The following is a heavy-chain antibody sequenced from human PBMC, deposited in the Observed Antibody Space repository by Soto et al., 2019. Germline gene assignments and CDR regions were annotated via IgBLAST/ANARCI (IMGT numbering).Heavy chain of an antibody. CDR2: IIPVFGTI. CDR1: GGTFRSNP. J-gene: IGHJ4*02. Sequence: QMQLVQSGAEVKKPGSSVKVSCKASGGTFRSNPISWVRQAPGQGLEWMGQIIPVFGTINYAQRYHGRVTITADKSTSTAYMELSSLRSGYTAVYYCARAAGDSYGDYGPYYLDSWGQGTLVTVSS. V-gene: IGHV1-69*06. D-gene: IGHD4-17*01. CDR3: ARAAGDSYGDYGPYYLDS.